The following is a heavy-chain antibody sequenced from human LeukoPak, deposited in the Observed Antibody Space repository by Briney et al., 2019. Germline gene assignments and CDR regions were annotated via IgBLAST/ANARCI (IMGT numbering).Heavy chain of an antibody. V-gene: IGHV1-18*01. CDR3: ARNTAMADDAFDI. CDR2: VSAYNGNT. D-gene: IGHD5-18*01. J-gene: IGHJ3*02. CDR1: GYTFTSYG. Sequence: RASVKVSCKASGYTFTSYGISWVRQAPGQGLGWMGWVSAYNGNTNYAQKLQGRVTMTTDTSTSTAYMELRSLRSDDTAVYYCARNTAMADDAFDIWGQGTMVTVSS.